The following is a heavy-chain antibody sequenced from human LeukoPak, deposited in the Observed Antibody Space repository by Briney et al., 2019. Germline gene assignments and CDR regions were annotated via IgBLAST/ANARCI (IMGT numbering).Heavy chain of an antibody. Sequence: APVKVSCKASGGTFSSYAISWVGQAPGQGLEWVGGIIPIFGTANYAQKFQGRVTITADESTSTAYMELSSLRSEDTAVYYCARDQEVGATTYFDYWGQGTLVTVSS. CDR1: GGTFSSYA. D-gene: IGHD1-26*01. CDR2: IIPIFGTA. CDR3: ARDQEVGATTYFDY. J-gene: IGHJ4*02. V-gene: IGHV1-69*01.